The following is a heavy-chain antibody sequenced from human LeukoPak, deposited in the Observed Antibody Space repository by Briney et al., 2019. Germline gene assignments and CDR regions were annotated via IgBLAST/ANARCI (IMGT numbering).Heavy chain of an antibody. CDR1: GFTFRNFY. CDR3: VRVTEN. J-gene: IGHJ4*02. Sequence: GGSRRLSCEASGFTFRNFYMHWVRQAPGEGLVWVARINRDQSETNYADSVKGRFTISRDNAKNTLYLQMNSLRAEDTAVYYCVRVTENWGQGTLVTVSS. CDR2: INRDQSET. V-gene: IGHV3-74*01.